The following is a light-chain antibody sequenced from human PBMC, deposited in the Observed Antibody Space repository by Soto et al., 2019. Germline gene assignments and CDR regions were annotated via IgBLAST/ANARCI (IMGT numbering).Light chain of an antibody. CDR3: SSYTSRSTLV. CDR2: EVT. V-gene: IGLV2-14*01. J-gene: IGLJ1*01. CDR1: SSDVGGYNN. Sequence: QSALTQPASVSGSPGQSITISCTGTSSDVGGYNNVSWYQQHPGKAPKLMIYEVTNRPSGVSNRFSGSKSGNTASLTISGLQAEDEADYYCSSYTSRSTLVFGPGTKLTVL.